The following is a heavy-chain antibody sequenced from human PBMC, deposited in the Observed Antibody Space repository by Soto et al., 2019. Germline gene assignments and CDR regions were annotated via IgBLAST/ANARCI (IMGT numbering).Heavy chain of an antibody. D-gene: IGHD1-7*01. J-gene: IGHJ5*01. Sequence: QVQLQESGPGLVRPSETLSLTCTVSGGSMSSYRWSWIRQPAGKGLEWIGRLNTYGNTHYNPSPKSRVTVSVDTARNQFFLTLRSVTAAGSAVYHCGRESGETWDYEASWGHGTPVTVSS. CDR1: GGSMSSYR. V-gene: IGHV4-4*07. CDR2: LNTYGNT. CDR3: GRESGETWDYEAS.